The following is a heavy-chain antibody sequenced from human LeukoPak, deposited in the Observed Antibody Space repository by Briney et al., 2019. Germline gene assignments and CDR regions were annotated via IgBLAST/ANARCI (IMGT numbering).Heavy chain of an antibody. CDR1: GYTLTELS. Sequence: ASVKVSCKVSGYTLTELSMHWVRQAPGKGLEWMGGFNPEDGETIYAQKFQGRVTMTEDTSTDTAYMELSSLRSEDTAVYFCAIWGIETSSDPAFDFWGQGALVTVSS. CDR2: FNPEDGET. J-gene: IGHJ4*02. V-gene: IGHV1-24*01. CDR3: AIWGIETSSDPAFDF. D-gene: IGHD3-10*01.